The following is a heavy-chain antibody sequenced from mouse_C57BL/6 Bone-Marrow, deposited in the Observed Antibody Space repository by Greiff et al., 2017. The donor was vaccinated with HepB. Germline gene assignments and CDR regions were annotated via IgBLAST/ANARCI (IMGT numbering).Heavy chain of an antibody. CDR2: IRLKSDNYAT. J-gene: IGHJ3*01. Sequence: EVKVEESGGGLVQPGGSMKLSCVASGFTFSNYWMNWVRQSPEKGLEWVAQIRLKSDNYATHYAESVKGRFTISRDDSKSSVYLQMNNLRAEDTGIYYCTRDSSGFPAWFAYWGQGTLVTVSA. CDR3: TRDSSGFPAWFAY. CDR1: GFTFSNYW. V-gene: IGHV6-3*01. D-gene: IGHD3-2*02.